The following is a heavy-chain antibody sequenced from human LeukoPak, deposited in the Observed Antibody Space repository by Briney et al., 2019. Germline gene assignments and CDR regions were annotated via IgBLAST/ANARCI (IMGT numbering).Heavy chain of an antibody. D-gene: IGHD2-15*01. CDR1: GYTFTSYG. J-gene: IGHJ4*02. V-gene: IGHV1-18*01. Sequence: GASVKVSCKASGYTFTSYGISWVRQAPGQGPEWMGWISAYNGNTNYAQKLQGRVTMTTDTSTSTAYMELRSLRSDDTAVYYCARTSRYCSGGSCFGYWGQGTLVTVSS. CDR2: ISAYNGNT. CDR3: ARTSRYCSGGSCFGY.